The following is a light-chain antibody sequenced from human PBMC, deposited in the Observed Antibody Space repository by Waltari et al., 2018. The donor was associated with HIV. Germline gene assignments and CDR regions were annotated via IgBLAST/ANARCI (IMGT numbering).Light chain of an antibody. J-gene: IGLJ1*01. V-gene: IGLV1-47*01. CDR2: NDY. Sequence: QSALTQPPSTSGTPGLRVTMSCSGSSSNVGRDNVYWYQQIPGTAPKLLIYNDYQRPSGVPDRFSGSKSGTSASLAISGLRSEDEADYYCAAWDNILSGYVFGTGTKVTVL. CDR1: SSNVGRDN. CDR3: AAWDNILSGYV.